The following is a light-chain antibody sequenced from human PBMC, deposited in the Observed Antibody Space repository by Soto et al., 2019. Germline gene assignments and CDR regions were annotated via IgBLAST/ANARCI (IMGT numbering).Light chain of an antibody. Sequence: QSVLTQPPSVSGTPGQRGTISCSGSSSNIGRNTVKWYRQLPGTAPKLLLGSSDQRPSGVPDRFSGSQSGTSASLAISGLQSEDEADYICAAWDDSLNAWAFGGGTQLPVL. V-gene: IGLV1-44*01. J-gene: IGLJ3*02. CDR3: AAWDDSLNAWA. CDR1: SSNIGRNT. CDR2: SSD.